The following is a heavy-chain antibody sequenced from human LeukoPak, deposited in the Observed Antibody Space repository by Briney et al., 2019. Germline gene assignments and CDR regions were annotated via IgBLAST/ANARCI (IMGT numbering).Heavy chain of an antibody. CDR3: ARDRTTYCSSTSCYGFDY. Sequence: SQTLSLTCTVSGCSISSGDYYWSWIRQPPGKGLDRIGYIYYSGSTYYNPYLKSRVTISVDTSKNQFSLKLSSVTAADTAVYYCARDRTTYCSSTSCYGFDYWGQGTLVTVSS. J-gene: IGHJ4*02. D-gene: IGHD2-2*01. CDR1: GCSISSGDYY. V-gene: IGHV4-30-4*01. CDR2: IYYSGST.